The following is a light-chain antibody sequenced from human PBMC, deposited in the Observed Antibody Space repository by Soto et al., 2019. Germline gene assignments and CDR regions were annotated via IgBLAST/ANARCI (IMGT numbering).Light chain of an antibody. CDR3: QQYTYWPRT. Sequence: EIVMTQSPATLSVSPGDRATLSCRASQSVGANLAWYQQKPGQAPRLLIYGASTRAAGISTRFSGGGSGTEFTLTISSLHSEDFGVYYCQQYTYWPRTFGKGTKVGIK. J-gene: IGKJ1*01. CDR2: GAS. CDR1: QSVGAN. V-gene: IGKV3-15*01.